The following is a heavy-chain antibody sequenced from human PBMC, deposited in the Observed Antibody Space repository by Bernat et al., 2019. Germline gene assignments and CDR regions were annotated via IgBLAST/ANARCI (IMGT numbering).Heavy chain of an antibody. J-gene: IGHJ4*02. CDR2: ISYDGSNK. CDR1: GFTFSSYA. Sequence: QVQLVESGGGVVQPGRSLRLSCAASGFTFSSYAMHWVRQAPGKGLERVAVISYDGSNKYYADSVKGRFTISRDNSKNTQYLQMNSLRAEDTAVYYCARARKWQLVPLFDYWGQGTLVTVSS. D-gene: IGHD6-6*01. CDR3: ARARKWQLVPLFDY. V-gene: IGHV3-30*01.